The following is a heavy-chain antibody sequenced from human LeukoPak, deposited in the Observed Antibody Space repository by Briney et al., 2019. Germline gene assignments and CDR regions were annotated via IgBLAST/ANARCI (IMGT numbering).Heavy chain of an antibody. J-gene: IGHJ4*02. CDR1: GYTFTSYD. D-gene: IGHD2-2*01. V-gene: IGHV1-8*01. Sequence: ASVKVSCKASGYTFTSYDINWVRQATGQGLEWMGWMNPNSGNTGYAQKFQGRVTMTRNTSIRTAYMELSSLRSEDTAVYYCARGRVDCSSTSCYAGLFDYWGQGTLVTVSS. CDR3: ARGRVDCSSTSCYAGLFDY. CDR2: MNPNSGNT.